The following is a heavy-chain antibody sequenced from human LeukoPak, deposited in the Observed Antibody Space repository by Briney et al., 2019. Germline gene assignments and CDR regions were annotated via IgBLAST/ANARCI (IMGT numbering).Heavy chain of an antibody. CDR3: ARAVAGTEGWFNS. D-gene: IGHD1-1*01. Sequence: SQTLSLTCAISGDSVSIDSAAWNWIRQSPSRGLEWLGRTYYRSKWYNDYSAFVKSRITINPDTSKNQFSLQLNFVTPEDTAVYYCARAVAGTEGWFNSWGQGTLVTVSS. CDR2: TYYRSKWYN. J-gene: IGHJ5*01. V-gene: IGHV6-1*01. CDR1: GDSVSIDSAA.